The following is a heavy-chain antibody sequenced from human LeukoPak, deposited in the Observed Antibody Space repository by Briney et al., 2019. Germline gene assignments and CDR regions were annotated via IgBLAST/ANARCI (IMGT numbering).Heavy chain of an antibody. D-gene: IGHD3-3*01. CDR3: AKGGQDFDFWRFDL. Sequence: GGSLRLSCAASGFTFSDSAVSWVRHSRGEGLKWVSSISDTGGRTYYADSVKGRFTITRDNSRNTVNLQMNSLRAGDAARYYCAKGGQDFDFWRFDLWGQGILVIVSS. CDR2: ISDTGGRT. J-gene: IGHJ5*02. V-gene: IGHV3-23*01. CDR1: GFTFSDSA.